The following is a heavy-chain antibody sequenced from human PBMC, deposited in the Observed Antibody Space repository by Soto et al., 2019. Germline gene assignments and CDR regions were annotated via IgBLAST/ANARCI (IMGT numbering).Heavy chain of an antibody. CDR2: IYYSGST. V-gene: IGHV4-31*03. Sequence: QVQLQESGPGLVKPSQTLSLTCTVSGGSISSGGYYWSWIRQHPGKGLEWIGYIYYSGSTYYNPSLKSRVTISVDTSKNQFSLKLSSVTAADTAVYYCARFHAPGEEWLYWFDPWGQGTLVTVSS. D-gene: IGHD3-3*01. CDR3: ARFHAPGEEWLYWFDP. CDR1: GGSISSGGYY. J-gene: IGHJ5*02.